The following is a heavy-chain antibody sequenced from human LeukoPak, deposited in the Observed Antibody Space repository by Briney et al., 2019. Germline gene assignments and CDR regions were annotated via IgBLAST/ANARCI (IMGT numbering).Heavy chain of an antibody. CDR2: ISHDGSER. D-gene: IGHD2-15*01. CDR1: GFTFSSYA. J-gene: IGHJ4*02. V-gene: IGHV3-30*04. CDR3: ATDRGWFFDN. Sequence: GGSLRLSCAASGFTFSSYAMHWVRQAPGTGLEWLAFISHDGSERYFADSVKGRFTISRDNSKSTLYLQMNILREEDTAMFYCATDRGWFFDNWGQGALVTVAS.